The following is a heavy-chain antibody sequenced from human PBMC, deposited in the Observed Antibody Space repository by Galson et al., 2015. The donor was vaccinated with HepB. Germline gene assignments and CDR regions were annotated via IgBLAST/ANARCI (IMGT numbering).Heavy chain of an antibody. D-gene: IGHD6-13*01. J-gene: IGHJ4*02. CDR3: ARSQLGAQQLVSFDY. CDR2: ISSSSSYI. Sequence: SLRLSCAASGFTFSSYSMNWVRQAPGKGLEWVSSISSSSSYIYYADSVKGRFTISRDNAKNSLYLQMNSLRAEDTAVYYCARSQLGAQQLVSFDYWGQGTLVTVSS. CDR1: GFTFSSYS. V-gene: IGHV3-21*01.